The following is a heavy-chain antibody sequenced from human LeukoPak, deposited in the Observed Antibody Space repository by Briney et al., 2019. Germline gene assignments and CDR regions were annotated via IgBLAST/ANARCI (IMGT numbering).Heavy chain of an antibody. CDR3: ARLADYGNYGPREYLDF. CDR2: IWYDGSNK. J-gene: IGHJ4*02. Sequence: PGRSLRLSCAASGFTFSSYGMHWVRQAPGKGLEWVAVIWYDGSNKYYADSVKGRFTISRDNSKNTLYLQMNSLRAEDTAVYYCARLADYGNYGPREYLDFWGQGTLVTVSS. D-gene: IGHD4-11*01. V-gene: IGHV3-33*01. CDR1: GFTFSSYG.